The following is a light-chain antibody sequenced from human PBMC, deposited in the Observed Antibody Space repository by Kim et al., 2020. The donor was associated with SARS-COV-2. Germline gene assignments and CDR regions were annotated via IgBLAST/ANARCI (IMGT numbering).Light chain of an antibody. V-gene: IGLV3-9*01. CDR2: RDS. Sequence: SYELTQPLSVSVALGQTARITCGGNNIGSKNVFWYQQKPGQAPVLVIYRDSNRPSGIPERFSGSSSGNTATLTISRAQAGDEADYLCQVWDSSIVVFGGGTQLTVL. CDR3: QVWDSSIVV. CDR1: NIGSKN. J-gene: IGLJ2*01.